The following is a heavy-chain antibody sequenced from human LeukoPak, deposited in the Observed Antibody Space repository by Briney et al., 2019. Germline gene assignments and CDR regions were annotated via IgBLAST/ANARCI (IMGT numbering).Heavy chain of an antibody. D-gene: IGHD4/OR15-4a*01. Sequence: GGSLRLSCAASGFTFSSYGMHWVRQAPGKGLEWVAFIRYDGSKKYYADSVKGRFTISRDNSKNTLYLQMNSLRAEDTAVYYCARRAGAYSHPYDYWGQGTLVTVSS. CDR3: ARRAGAYSHPYDY. CDR1: GFTFSSYG. CDR2: IRYDGSKK. V-gene: IGHV3-30*02. J-gene: IGHJ4*02.